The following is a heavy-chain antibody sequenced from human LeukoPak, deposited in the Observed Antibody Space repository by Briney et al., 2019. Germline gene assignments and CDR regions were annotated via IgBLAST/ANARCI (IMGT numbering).Heavy chain of an antibody. V-gene: IGHV3-23*01. CDR2: ISRSGTST. D-gene: IGHD4/OR15-4a*01. CDR3: ARRAGAYSHPYDY. CDR1: GFTFSNYA. J-gene: IGHJ4*02. Sequence: GGSLRLSCAASGFTFSNYAMGWVRQAPGKGLEWVSSISRSGTSTYYADSVKGRFTISRDNSKNTLYLQMNSLRAEDTAVYYCARRAGAYSHPYDYWGQGTLVTASS.